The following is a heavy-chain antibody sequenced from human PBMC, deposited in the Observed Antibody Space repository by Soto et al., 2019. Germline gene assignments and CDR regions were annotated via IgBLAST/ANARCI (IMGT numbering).Heavy chain of an antibody. V-gene: IGHV4-39*01. CDR3: ARHRGYYDILTGYYTELNFDY. J-gene: IGHJ4*02. CDR1: GGSISSSSYY. D-gene: IGHD3-9*01. Sequence: SETLSLTCTVSGGSISSSSYYWGWIRQPPGKGLEWIGSIYYSGTTYYNPSLQSRVTISVDTSKNQFSLKLSAVTAADTAVYYCARHRGYYDILTGYYTELNFDYWGQGTQVTVSS. CDR2: IYYSGTT.